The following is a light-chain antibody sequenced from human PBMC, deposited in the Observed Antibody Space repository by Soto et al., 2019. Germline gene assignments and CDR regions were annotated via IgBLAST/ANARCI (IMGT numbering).Light chain of an antibody. CDR2: EVS. CDR3: SSYTSGRTLVV. V-gene: IGLV2-14*01. Sequence: QSALTQPASVAGSPGQSITLSCTGTSSDVGGYNYVSWYQQHPGKDPMLMMYEVSSRPSGVSDPFSVSKSGNTASLTISGLQAEDEADYYCSSYTSGRTLVVFGGGTKPPS. CDR1: SSDVGGYNY. J-gene: IGLJ3*02.